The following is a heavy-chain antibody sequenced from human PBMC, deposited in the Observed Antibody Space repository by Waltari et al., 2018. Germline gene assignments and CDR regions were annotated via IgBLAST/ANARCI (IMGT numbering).Heavy chain of an antibody. CDR2: IKGDGSEN. CDR3: ASGGHVDY. J-gene: IGHJ4*02. V-gene: IGHV3-7*03. D-gene: IGHD3-16*01. Sequence: EVLLVESGGGLAQTGGSLRLPCAASGFPFSNVWMTWVRQAPGKGLEWVANIKGDGSENHYLDSVRGRFTVSRDNARNSLYLQMNSLRADDTAVYYCASGGHVDYCGQGTLVTVSS. CDR1: GFPFSNVW.